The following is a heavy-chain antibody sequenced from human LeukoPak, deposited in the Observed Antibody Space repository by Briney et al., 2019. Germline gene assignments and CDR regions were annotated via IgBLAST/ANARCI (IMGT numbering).Heavy chain of an antibody. Sequence: ASVKVSCKASGYTFTDFYMHWLRRAPGQGLEWMGWINPNSGGTNYAQKFQGRVTMTRDTSIRTAYMELSRLRSDDTAVYFCASGAERGTGVVYFDSWGQGALVTVSS. J-gene: IGHJ4*02. D-gene: IGHD7-27*01. CDR1: GYTFTDFY. V-gene: IGHV1-2*02. CDR2: INPNSGGT. CDR3: ASGAERGTGVVYFDS.